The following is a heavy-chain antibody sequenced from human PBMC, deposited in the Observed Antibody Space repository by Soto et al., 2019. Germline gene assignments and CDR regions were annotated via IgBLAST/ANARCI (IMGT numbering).Heavy chain of an antibody. CDR3: ARDAKGLIRYFDWLSRGNWFDP. D-gene: IGHD3-9*01. Sequence: PSETLSLTCAVYGGSFSGYYWTWIRQPPGKGLEWIGEINHSGSTNYNPSLKSRVTISVDTSKNQFSLKLSSVTAADTAVYYCARDAKGLIRYFDWLSRGNWFDPWGQGTLVTVSS. J-gene: IGHJ5*02. V-gene: IGHV4-34*01. CDR2: INHSGST. CDR1: GGSFSGYY.